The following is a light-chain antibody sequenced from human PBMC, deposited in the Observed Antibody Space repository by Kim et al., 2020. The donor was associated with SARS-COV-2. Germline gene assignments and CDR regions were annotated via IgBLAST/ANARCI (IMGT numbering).Light chain of an antibody. Sequence: ASVGDRVTITCRTSQSMNNFLNWYQQKPGKAPNLLIYGTSNLQNGVPSRFSGSGSGPDFTLTISSLQPEDFATYYCQQTFTTPWTFGPGTKVDIK. CDR3: QQTFTTPWT. CDR1: QSMNNF. J-gene: IGKJ1*01. V-gene: IGKV1-39*01. CDR2: GTS.